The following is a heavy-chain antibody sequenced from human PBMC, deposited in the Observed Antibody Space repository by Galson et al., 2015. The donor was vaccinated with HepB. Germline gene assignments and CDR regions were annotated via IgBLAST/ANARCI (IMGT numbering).Heavy chain of an antibody. Sequence: SLRLSCAVSGYTFGSYGMHWVRQAPGKGLEWVAVLLFDGSDKNSADSVKGRFTISRDNSKNTLYLQMNSLRAEDTAVYYCAKHTLVQLWSPEHFFFDYWGQGTLVTVSS. CDR2: LLFDGSDK. D-gene: IGHD5-18*01. V-gene: IGHV3-30*18. CDR1: GYTFGSYG. CDR3: AKHTLVQLWSPEHFFFDY. J-gene: IGHJ4*02.